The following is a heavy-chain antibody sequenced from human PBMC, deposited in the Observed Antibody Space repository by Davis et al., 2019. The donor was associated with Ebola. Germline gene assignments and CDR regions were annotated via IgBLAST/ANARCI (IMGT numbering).Heavy chain of an antibody. J-gene: IGHJ4*02. CDR1: GFPFSSYS. Sequence: PGGSLRLSCAASGFPFSSYSMNWVRQAPGKGLEWVSYISSSSSTIYYADSVKGRFTISRDNAKNSLYLQMNSLRDEDTAVYYCARGPIFGVVIMYYFDYWGQGTLVTVSS. CDR3: ARGPIFGVVIMYYFDY. V-gene: IGHV3-48*02. CDR2: ISSSSSTI. D-gene: IGHD3-3*01.